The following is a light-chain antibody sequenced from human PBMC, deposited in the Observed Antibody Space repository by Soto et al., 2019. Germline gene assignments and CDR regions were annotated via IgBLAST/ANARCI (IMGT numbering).Light chain of an antibody. Sequence: EIVLTQSPGTLSLSSGERATLSCRASQSVRSSHLAWYQQMPGQAPRLLIYGASNRATGIPDRFSGSGSGTDFTLTISRLEPEDFAVYYCQQYSRSPLTFGGGTKVDIK. CDR2: GAS. CDR3: QQYSRSPLT. CDR1: QSVRSSH. J-gene: IGKJ4*01. V-gene: IGKV3-20*01.